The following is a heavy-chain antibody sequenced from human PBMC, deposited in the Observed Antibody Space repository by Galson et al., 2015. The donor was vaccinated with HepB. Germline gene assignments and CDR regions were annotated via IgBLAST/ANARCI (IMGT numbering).Heavy chain of an antibody. V-gene: IGHV3-23*01. Sequence: SLRLSCAASGFTFSSYAMSWVRQAPGKGLEWVSAISGSGGSTYYADSVKGRFTISRDNSKNTLYLQMNSLRAEDTAVYYCAKTGGYCSGGSCYSEHREFDYWGQGTLVTVSS. CDR3: AKTGGYCSGGSCYSEHREFDY. CDR2: ISGSGGST. D-gene: IGHD2-15*01. CDR1: GFTFSSYA. J-gene: IGHJ4*02.